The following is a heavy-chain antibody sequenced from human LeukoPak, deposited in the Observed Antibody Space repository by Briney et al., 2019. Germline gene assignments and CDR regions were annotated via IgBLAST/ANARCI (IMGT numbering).Heavy chain of an antibody. CDR3: ARLGAYSGSYQTYNWFDP. D-gene: IGHD1-26*01. J-gene: IGHJ5*02. CDR2: IIPIFGIA. Sequence: SVNVSCKASGGTFSSYAISWVRQAPGQGLEWMGRIIPIFGIANYAQKFQGRVTITADKSTSTAYMELSSLRSEDTAVYYCARLGAYSGSYQTYNWFDPWGQGTLVTVSS. CDR1: GGTFSSYA. V-gene: IGHV1-69*04.